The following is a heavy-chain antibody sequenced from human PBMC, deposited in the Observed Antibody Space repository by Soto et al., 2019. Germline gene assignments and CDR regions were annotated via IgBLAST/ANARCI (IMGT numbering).Heavy chain of an antibody. CDR3: ARVGYSSTGTTPHFHGLDV. D-gene: IGHD3-22*01. V-gene: IGHV1-46*01. CDR2: IYPRGGST. Sequence: ASVKVSCKTSGYNFTSHYIHWVRQAPGQRLESMGIIYPRGGSTIYAQKFQGKVTMTRDTSTHTLYMELSSLRSEDTAIYYCARVGYSSTGTTPHFHGLDVWGQGTTVTVS. J-gene: IGHJ6*02. CDR1: GYNFTSHY.